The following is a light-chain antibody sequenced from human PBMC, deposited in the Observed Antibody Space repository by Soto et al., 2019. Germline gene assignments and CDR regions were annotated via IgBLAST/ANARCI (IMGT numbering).Light chain of an antibody. V-gene: IGKV3-20*01. J-gene: IGKJ5*01. CDR2: GAS. CDR3: QQYGSSPIT. Sequence: EIVMTQSPATLSVSPGERATLSCRASQSVSSNLAWYQQKPGQAPRLLIYGASNRATGIPDRFSGSGSGTDFPLTISRLEPEDFAVYYCQQYGSSPITFGQGTRLEIK. CDR1: QSVSSN.